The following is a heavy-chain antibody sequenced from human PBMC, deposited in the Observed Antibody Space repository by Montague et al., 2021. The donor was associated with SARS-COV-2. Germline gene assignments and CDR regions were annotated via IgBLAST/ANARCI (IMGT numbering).Heavy chain of an antibody. J-gene: IGHJ3*02. CDR2: TYYRSKWYH. D-gene: IGHD2-15*01. CDR3: ARTTTRMLYPENAFDI. V-gene: IGHV6-1*01. Sequence: CAISGDSVSINTPTWNWIRHSPSRGLEWLRMTYYRSKWYHDYAISLKSRITINPDTSKNQFSLQLSSVAPEDTAVFYCARTTTRMLYPENAFDIWGQGTMVTVSS. CDR1: GDSVSINTPT.